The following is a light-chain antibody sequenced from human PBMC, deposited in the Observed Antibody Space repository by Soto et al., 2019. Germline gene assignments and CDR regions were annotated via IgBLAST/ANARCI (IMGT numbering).Light chain of an antibody. V-gene: IGKV3-11*01. CDR2: DAS. CDR1: QSVSRY. Sequence: EIVLTQSPATLSLSPGERATLSCRASQSVSRYLAWYQQKPGQAPRLLIYDASNRATGIPTRFSGSGSGTDFALTISSLEPEDFAVYYCQQRSNWPSTFGGGTNVDIK. J-gene: IGKJ4*01. CDR3: QQRSNWPST.